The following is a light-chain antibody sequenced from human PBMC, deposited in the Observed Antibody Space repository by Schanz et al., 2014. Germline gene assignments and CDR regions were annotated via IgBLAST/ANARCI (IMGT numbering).Light chain of an antibody. Sequence: DIQMPQSPSTLSASVGDRVTITCRASQSINSWLAWYQQKPGKAPKVLIYDASSLESGVPSRFSGSGSGTEFTLTISRLEPEDFAVYYCQQYGSSPWTFGQGTKVEIK. V-gene: IGKV1-5*01. CDR3: QQYGSSPWT. CDR2: DAS. J-gene: IGKJ1*01. CDR1: QSINSW.